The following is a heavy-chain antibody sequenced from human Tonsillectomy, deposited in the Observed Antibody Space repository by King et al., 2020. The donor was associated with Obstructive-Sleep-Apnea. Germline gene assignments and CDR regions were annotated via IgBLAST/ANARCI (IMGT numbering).Heavy chain of an antibody. D-gene: IGHD3-10*01. V-gene: IGHV3-49*03. Sequence: GGWGGGGGGRGRAGRLSCRASGFTCGDYAMSGFRQAPGRGREGVGFIISKGYGGTIDYAAAVRGRFTMPRDDSISIAYLQMNSLKTEDPAVSYGSRGYYGSGTYYYDDYWGQGTLLTVSS. J-gene: IGHJ4*02. CDR3: SRGYYGSGTYYYDDY. CDR1: GFTCGDYA. CDR2: IISKGYGGTI.